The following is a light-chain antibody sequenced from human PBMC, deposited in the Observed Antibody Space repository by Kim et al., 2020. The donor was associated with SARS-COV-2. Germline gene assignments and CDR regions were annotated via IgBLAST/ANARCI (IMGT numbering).Light chain of an antibody. Sequence: ALVRVKVTIASRAGQFITNRLAWFQHKPANAPNSLIYAASSLQGAVPSKFSGSGSGTDLTLTISSLQPEDSAIYYCQQYSTYPQIAFGAGTRLEIK. CDR2: AAS. CDR3: QQYSTYPQIA. J-gene: IGKJ5*01. V-gene: IGKV1-16*02. CDR1: QFITNR.